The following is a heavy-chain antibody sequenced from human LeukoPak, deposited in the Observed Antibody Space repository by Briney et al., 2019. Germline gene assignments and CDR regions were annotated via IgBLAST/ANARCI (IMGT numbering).Heavy chain of an antibody. J-gene: IGHJ4*02. V-gene: IGHV4-39*01. CDR1: GGSISSGDYY. CDR2: IYYSGST. D-gene: IGHD3-10*01. Sequence: SETLSLTCTVSGGSISSGDYYWGWIRQSPGKGLEWIGSIYYSGSTYYNPSLKSRVTISVDTSKNQFSLKLSSVTAADTAVYYCARTPLWFGDQTDYWGQGTLVTVSS. CDR3: ARTPLWFGDQTDY.